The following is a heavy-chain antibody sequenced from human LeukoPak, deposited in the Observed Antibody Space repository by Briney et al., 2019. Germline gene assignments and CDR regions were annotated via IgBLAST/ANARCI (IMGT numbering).Heavy chain of an antibody. D-gene: IGHD3-9*01. CDR3: ARDLGLYYDINYMDV. CDR1: GFTFSSYS. V-gene: IGHV3-21*01. CDR2: ISSSSSYI. Sequence: RPGGSLRLSCAASGFTFSSYSMNWVRQAPGKGLEWVSSISSSSSYIYYADSVKGRFTISRDNAKNSLYLQMNSLRAEDTAVYYCARDLGLYYDINYMDVWGKGTTVTISS. J-gene: IGHJ6*03.